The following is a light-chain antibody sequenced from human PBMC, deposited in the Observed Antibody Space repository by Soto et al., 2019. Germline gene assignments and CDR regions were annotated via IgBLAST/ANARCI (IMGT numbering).Light chain of an antibody. CDR2: GAS. CDR3: QQYGSSVFP. Sequence: ETVLTQSPGTLSLSPGETATLSCRASQSVISDYLAWYQQKPDQAPRLVIYGASGRAAGIPDRFNGSGSGTDFTLTISRLEPDHFAMYYCQQYGSSVFPFGQATPLPIK. V-gene: IGKV3-20*01. J-gene: IGKJ2*01. CDR1: QSVISDY.